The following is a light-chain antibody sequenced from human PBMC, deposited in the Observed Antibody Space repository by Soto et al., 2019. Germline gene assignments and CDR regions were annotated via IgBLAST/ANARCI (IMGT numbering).Light chain of an antibody. V-gene: IGLV2-8*01. CDR1: SSDVGAYDY. CDR2: EIN. Sequence: QSALTQPPSASGSPGQSVTISCTGTSSDVGAYDYVSWYQQHPGKAPKLMIYEINKRPSGVPDRFSASKSGNTASLTVSGLQAEDEADYYCSSFAGSNNFPYVFGTGTKV. J-gene: IGLJ1*01. CDR3: SSFAGSNNFPYV.